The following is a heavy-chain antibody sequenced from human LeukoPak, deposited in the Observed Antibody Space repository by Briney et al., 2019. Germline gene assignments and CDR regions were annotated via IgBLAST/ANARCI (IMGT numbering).Heavy chain of an antibody. J-gene: IGHJ4*02. Sequence: ASVKVSCKASGYTFTSYYMHWVRQAPGQGLGWMGIINPSGGSTSYAQKFQGRVTMTRDTSTSTVYMELSSLRSEDTAVYYCARPSKFGEYFDYWGQGTLVTVSS. D-gene: IGHD3-10*01. CDR1: GYTFTSYY. V-gene: IGHV1-46*01. CDR2: INPSGGST. CDR3: ARPSKFGEYFDY.